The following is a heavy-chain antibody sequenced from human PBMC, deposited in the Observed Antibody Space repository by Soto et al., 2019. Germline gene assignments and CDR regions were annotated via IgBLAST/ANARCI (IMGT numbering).Heavy chain of an antibody. D-gene: IGHD3-10*01. V-gene: IGHV3-30*18. CDR1: GFTFSSYG. CDR3: AKVWYYGSGQDAFDI. Sequence: GGSLRLSCAASGFTFSSYGMHWVRQAPGKGLEWVAVISYDGSNKYYADSVKGRFTISRDNSKNTLYLQMNSLRAEDTAVYYCAKVWYYGSGQDAFDIWGQGTMVTVSS. CDR2: ISYDGSNK. J-gene: IGHJ3*02.